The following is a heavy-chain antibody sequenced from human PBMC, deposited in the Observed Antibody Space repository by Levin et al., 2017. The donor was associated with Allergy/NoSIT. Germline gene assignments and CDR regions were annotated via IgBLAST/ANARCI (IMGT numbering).Heavy chain of an antibody. Sequence: LSLTCAASGFTFSDYYMSWIRQAPGKGLEWVSYISSSGSTIYYADSVKGRFTISRDNAKNSLYLQMNSLRAEDTAVYYCARELVVVAAQDSDYWGQGTLVTVSS. J-gene: IGHJ4*02. V-gene: IGHV3-11*01. CDR1: GFTFSDYY. CDR3: ARELVVVAAQDSDY. D-gene: IGHD2-15*01. CDR2: ISSSGSTI.